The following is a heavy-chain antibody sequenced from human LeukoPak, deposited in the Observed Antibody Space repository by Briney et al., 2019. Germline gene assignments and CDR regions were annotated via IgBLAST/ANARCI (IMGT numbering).Heavy chain of an antibody. CDR2: ISSSSYI. CDR3: ARAGSGWYPHAFDI. V-gene: IGHV3-21*01. J-gene: IGHJ3*02. Sequence: PGGSLRLSCAASGFTFSSYSMNWVRQAPGKGLEWVSSISSSSYIYYADSVKGRFTISRDNAKNSLYLQMNSLRAEDTAVYYCARAGSGWYPHAFDIWGQGTMVTVSS. D-gene: IGHD6-19*01. CDR1: GFTFSSYS.